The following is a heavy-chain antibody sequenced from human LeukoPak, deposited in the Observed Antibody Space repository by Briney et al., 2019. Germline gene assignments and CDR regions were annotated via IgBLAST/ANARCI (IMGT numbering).Heavy chain of an antibody. CDR2: INTDGSST. V-gene: IGHV3-74*01. D-gene: IGHD3-22*01. J-gene: IGHJ4*02. CDR3: ARDRDSSGYYGGWG. CDR1: GFTFSNYW. Sequence: GGSLRLSCAASGFTFSNYWMHWVRQAPGKGLVWVSRINTDGSSTSYADSVKGRFTTSRDNAKNTLYLQMNSLRAEDTAVYYCARDRDSSGYYGGWGWGQGTLVTVSS.